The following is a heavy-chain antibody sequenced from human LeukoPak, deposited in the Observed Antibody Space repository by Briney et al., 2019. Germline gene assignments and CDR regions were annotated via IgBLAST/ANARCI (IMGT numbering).Heavy chain of an antibody. J-gene: IGHJ5*02. CDR3: ATGYYEPFAT. CDR2: ISDTGKT. CDR1: GFTFSNYW. V-gene: IGHV4-59*01. Sequence: GSLRLSCAASGFTFSNYWMNWVREAPGKGLEWIGYISDTGKTESNPSLKSRVSISLDTSRNHFSLRLRSVTAADSATYYCATGYYEPFATWAPGIMVTVPS. D-gene: IGHD2/OR15-2a*01.